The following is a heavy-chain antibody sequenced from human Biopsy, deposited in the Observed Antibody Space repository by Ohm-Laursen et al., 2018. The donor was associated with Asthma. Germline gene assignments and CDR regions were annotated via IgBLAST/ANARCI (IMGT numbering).Heavy chain of an antibody. CDR1: GFTVSKFA. D-gene: IGHD4-17*01. V-gene: IGHV3-23*01. Sequence: SLRLSCASSGFTVSKFAMNWVRQAPGQGLEWVSVIRSGSGRTYYADSVKGRFTISRDTSMNTLYLQMNSLRAEDTAVYYCAKVGHGNGDYVGWFDPWGQGTLVTVSS. CDR2: IRSGSGRT. J-gene: IGHJ5*02. CDR3: AKVGHGNGDYVGWFDP.